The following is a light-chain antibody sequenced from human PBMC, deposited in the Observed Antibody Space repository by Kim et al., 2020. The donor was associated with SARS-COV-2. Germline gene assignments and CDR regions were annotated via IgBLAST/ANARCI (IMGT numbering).Light chain of an antibody. CDR3: QQYDNLPLT. Sequence: DIQMTQSPSSLSASVGDRVTITCQASQDISNYLNWYQQKPGKAPKRLIYDASNLETGVPSRFSGSGSGTDFTFTISSLQPEDIATYYCQQYDNLPLTFGGGTKV. CDR1: QDISNY. CDR2: DAS. V-gene: IGKV1-33*01. J-gene: IGKJ4*01.